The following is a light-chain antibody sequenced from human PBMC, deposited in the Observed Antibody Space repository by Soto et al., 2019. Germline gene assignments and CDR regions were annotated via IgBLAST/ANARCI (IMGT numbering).Light chain of an antibody. V-gene: IGLV2-18*02. CDR2: EVS. CDR3: NSYTGSSTNV. J-gene: IGLJ1*01. Sequence: QSALTQPPSVFGSPGQSVAISCTGTSSDVGSYNRVSWYQQPPGAAPKLMIYEVSNRPSGVPDRFSGSKSGNTASLTISGLQAEDEADYYCNSYTGSSTNVFGTGTKVTVL. CDR1: SSDVGSYNR.